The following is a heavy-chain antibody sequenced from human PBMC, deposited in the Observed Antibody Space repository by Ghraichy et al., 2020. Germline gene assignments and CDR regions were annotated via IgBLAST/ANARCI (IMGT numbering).Heavy chain of an antibody. CDR1: GGSISSSSYY. CDR3: ARHDFDFWSGYYHWFDP. J-gene: IGHJ5*02. CDR2: IYYSGST. D-gene: IGHD3-3*01. V-gene: IGHV4-39*01. Sequence: SETLSLTCTVSGGSISSSSYYWGWIRQPPGKGLEWIGSIYYSGSTYYNPSLKSRVTISVDTSKNQFSLKLSSVTAADTAVYYCARHDFDFWSGYYHWFDPWGQGTLVTVSS.